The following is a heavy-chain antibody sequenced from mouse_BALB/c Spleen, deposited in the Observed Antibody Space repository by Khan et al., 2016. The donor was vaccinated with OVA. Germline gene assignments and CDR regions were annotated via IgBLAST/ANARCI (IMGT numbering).Heavy chain of an antibody. CDR2: IDPENGNT. CDR1: GFTIKDYY. J-gene: IGHJ3*01. CDR3: ARRGYGNYWFAY. Sequence: EVQLQESGAELVRPGALVKLSCKASGFTIKDYYMNWVKQRPEQGLEWIGWIDPENGNTIYDPKFQGKASITADTSSNTAYLQLSSLTSEDTAVYYCARRGYGNYWFAYWGQGTLVTVSA. D-gene: IGHD2-1*01. V-gene: IGHV14-1*02.